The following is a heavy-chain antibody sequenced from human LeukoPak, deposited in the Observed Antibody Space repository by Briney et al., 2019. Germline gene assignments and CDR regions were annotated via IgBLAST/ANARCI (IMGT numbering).Heavy chain of an antibody. D-gene: IGHD6-25*01. CDR1: GYTFTSYD. Sequence: ASVKVSRKASGYTFTSYDINWVRQATGQGLEWMGWMNPNNGNTGYAQKFQGRVTMTRSTSISTAYMELSSLRSEDTAVYYCARLASSGWPLYYYYGMDVWGQGTTVTVSS. CDR2: MNPNNGNT. J-gene: IGHJ6*02. V-gene: IGHV1-8*01. CDR3: ARLASSGWPLYYYYGMDV.